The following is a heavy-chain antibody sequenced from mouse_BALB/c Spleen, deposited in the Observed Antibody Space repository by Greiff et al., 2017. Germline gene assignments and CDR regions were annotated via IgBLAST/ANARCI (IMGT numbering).Heavy chain of an antibody. V-gene: IGHV5-6-5*01. D-gene: IGHD1-1*01. Sequence: EVHLVESGGGLVKPGGSLKLSCAASGFTFSSYAMSCVRQTPEKRLEWVASISSGGSTYYPDSVKGRFTISRDNARNILYLQMSSLRSEDTAMYYCARDTTVNYAMDYWGQGTSVTVSS. J-gene: IGHJ4*01. CDR3: ARDTTVNYAMDY. CDR1: GFTFSSYA. CDR2: ISSGGST.